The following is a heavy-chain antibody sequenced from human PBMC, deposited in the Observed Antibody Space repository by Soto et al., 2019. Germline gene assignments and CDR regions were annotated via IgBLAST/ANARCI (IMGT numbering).Heavy chain of an antibody. CDR3: AKGTYGSSTSCPRGYFQH. J-gene: IGHJ1*01. Sequence: PGGSLRLSCAASGFTFSSYAMSWVRQAPGKGLEWVSAISGSGGSTYYADSVKGRFTISRDNSKNTLYLQMNSLRAEDMAVYYCAKGTYGSSTSCPRGYFQHWGKGTLVTVCS. V-gene: IGHV3-23*01. CDR1: GFTFSSYA. D-gene: IGHD2-2*01. CDR2: ISGSGGST.